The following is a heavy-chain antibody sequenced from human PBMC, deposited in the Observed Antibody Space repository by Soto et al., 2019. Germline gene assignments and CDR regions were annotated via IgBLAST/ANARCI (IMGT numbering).Heavy chain of an antibody. Sequence: GGSLRLSCAASGFTFSSYWMSWVRQAPGKGLEWVANIKQDGSEKYYVDSVKGRFTISRDNAKNSLYLQMNSLRAEDTAVYYCAREKPSSSSNAFDIWGQGTMVTVSS. V-gene: IGHV3-7*03. CDR2: IKQDGSEK. CDR3: AREKPSSSSNAFDI. J-gene: IGHJ3*02. D-gene: IGHD6-6*01. CDR1: GFTFSSYW.